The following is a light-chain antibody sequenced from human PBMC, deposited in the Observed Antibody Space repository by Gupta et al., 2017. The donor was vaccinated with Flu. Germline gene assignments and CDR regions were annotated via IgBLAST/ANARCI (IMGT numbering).Light chain of an antibody. CDR2: EVS. Sequence: SVTISCTGTSSDVGYYNRVSWYQQLPGTVPKLMMYEVSNRPSGVPDRFSGSKSGNTASLTISGLQGDDEADYYCSSYTSTYTFVFGTGTKVTVL. J-gene: IGLJ1*01. CDR3: SSYTSTYTFV. V-gene: IGLV2-18*02. CDR1: SSDVGYYNR.